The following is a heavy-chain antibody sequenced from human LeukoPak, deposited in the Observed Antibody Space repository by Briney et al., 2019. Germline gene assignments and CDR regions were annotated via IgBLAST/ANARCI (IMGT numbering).Heavy chain of an antibody. D-gene: IGHD1-26*01. V-gene: IGHV3-48*01. CDR3: ARNSGSYSGRWDY. CDR2: ISHDSAII. Sequence: GGSLRLSCAASGFTFSSYAMGWVRQAPGKGLEWISYISHDSAIIYYADSVRGRLTISRDNAKNSPYLQMHSLRAEDTAVYYCARNSGSYSGRWDYWGQGTLVTVSS. J-gene: IGHJ4*02. CDR1: GFTFSSYA.